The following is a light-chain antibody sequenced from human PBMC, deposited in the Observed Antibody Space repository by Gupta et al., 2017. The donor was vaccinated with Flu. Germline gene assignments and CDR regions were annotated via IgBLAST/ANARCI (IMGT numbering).Light chain of an antibody. V-gene: IGKV1-5*03. Sequence: DIQMTQSPSTLSASVGDRVTITCRASQSISSWLAWYQQRPGKAPKLLIYMSSVLESGVPSRFSGGGSGTXFTLTIXSLQPDDFATYFCQHDNTYPWTFGXGTKVEIK. CDR3: QHDNTYPWT. J-gene: IGKJ1*01. CDR1: QSISSW. CDR2: MSS.